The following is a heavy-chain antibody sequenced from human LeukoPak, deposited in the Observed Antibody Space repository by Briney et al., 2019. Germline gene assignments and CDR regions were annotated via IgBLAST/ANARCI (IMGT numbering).Heavy chain of an antibody. CDR3: ARLGRGNFDY. CDR1: GGSISSSSYY. CDR2: IYYSGST. V-gene: IGHV4-39*01. Sequence: SETLSLTCTVSGGSISSSSYYWGWIRQPPGKGLEWIGSIYYSGSTYYNPSLKSRVTISVDTSKNQFSLKLSSVTAADTAVYYCARLGRGNFDYWGQGTLVTVSS. D-gene: IGHD3-16*01. J-gene: IGHJ4*02.